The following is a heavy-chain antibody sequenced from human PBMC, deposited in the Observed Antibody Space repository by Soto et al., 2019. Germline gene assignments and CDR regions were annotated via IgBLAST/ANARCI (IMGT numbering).Heavy chain of an antibody. D-gene: IGHD3-16*02. CDR3: ARGYTNTGEFDL. J-gene: IGHJ4*02. V-gene: IGHV3-23*01. CDR2: QSASVSTT. Sequence: EVQLLESGGDLVQPGGSLRLSCAASGFIFSNYDMSWVRQAPGKGLEWVSGQSASVSTTWYGDSAKGRFTISRDNSKNMLYLQMDNLRAEDTALYYCARGYTNTGEFDLWGQGTLVTVSS. CDR1: GFIFSNYD.